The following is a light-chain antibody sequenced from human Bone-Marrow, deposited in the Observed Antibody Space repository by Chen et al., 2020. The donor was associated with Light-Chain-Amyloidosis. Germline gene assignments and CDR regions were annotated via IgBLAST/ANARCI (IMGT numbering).Light chain of an antibody. Sequence: SYVLTQPSSVSVAPGQTATIACGGNNIGSTSVHWYQQTPGQAPLLVVYDASDRPSGIPERLSGSKSGNTATLTISRGEAGDEADYYCQVWDRSSDRPVFGGGTKLTVL. V-gene: IGLV3-21*02. CDR2: DAS. J-gene: IGLJ3*02. CDR3: QVWDRSSDRPV. CDR1: NIGSTS.